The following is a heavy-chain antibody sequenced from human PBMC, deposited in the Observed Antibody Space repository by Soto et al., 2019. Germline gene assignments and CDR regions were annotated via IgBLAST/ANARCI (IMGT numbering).Heavy chain of an antibody. J-gene: IGHJ4*02. CDR2: ISYDGSNK. Sequence: QVQLVESGGGVVQPGRSLRLSCAASGFTFSGYAMHWVRQAPGKGLEWVAVISYDGSNKYYADSVKGRFTISRDNSKTSLYLQINSLRADDTSVYYCARGWTLGIAAAGLDYWGQGTLVTVSS. D-gene: IGHD6-13*01. CDR1: GFTFSGYA. V-gene: IGHV3-30*04. CDR3: ARGWTLGIAAAGLDY.